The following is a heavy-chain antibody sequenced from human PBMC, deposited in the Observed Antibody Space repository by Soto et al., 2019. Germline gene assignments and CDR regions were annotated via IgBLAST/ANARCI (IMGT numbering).Heavy chain of an antibody. V-gene: IGHV3-30-3*01. D-gene: IGHD2-8*02. CDR3: ARDPKTTGGQHWAFNYFDS. J-gene: IGHJ4*02. Sequence: QVQLVESGGGVVQPGRSLRLSCAASGFSFSISPMHWVRQAPGKGPEWVALISYDGTNKFYADSVKGRFTISRDNSKSTLYLHVDSLRPEDAAVSYCARDPKTTGGQHWAFNYFDSWGQGTLVTVSS. CDR1: GFSFSISP. CDR2: ISYDGTNK.